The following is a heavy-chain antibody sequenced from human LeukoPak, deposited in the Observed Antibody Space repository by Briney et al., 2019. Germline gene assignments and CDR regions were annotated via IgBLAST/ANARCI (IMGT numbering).Heavy chain of an antibody. CDR1: GFTFSSYS. Sequence: GGSLRLSCAASGFTFSSYSMSWVRQAPGKGLEWVSSMSRSSIYIYYADSVKGRFTISRDNSKNMMYLQMNSLRAEDTAVYYCAKVGEGAAEDYYFDYWGQGTLVTVSS. CDR2: MSRSSIYI. D-gene: IGHD6-13*01. J-gene: IGHJ4*02. CDR3: AKVGEGAAEDYYFDY. V-gene: IGHV3-21*04.